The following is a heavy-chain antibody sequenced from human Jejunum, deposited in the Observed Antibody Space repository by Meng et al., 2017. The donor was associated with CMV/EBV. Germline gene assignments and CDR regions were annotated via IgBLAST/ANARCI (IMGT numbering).Heavy chain of an antibody. CDR3: GDPPAGY. V-gene: IGHV4-4*01. Sequence: RKWVRKTTGGGMEWNGEKKKSGEKNYNQYLKSRVTISIDNSKNQFSLKLTSMTAADTAVYFCGDPPAGYWGQGILVTVSS. CDR2: KKKSGEK. J-gene: IGHJ4*02.